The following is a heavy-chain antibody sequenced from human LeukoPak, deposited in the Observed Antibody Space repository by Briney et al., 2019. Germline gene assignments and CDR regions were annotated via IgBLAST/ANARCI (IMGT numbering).Heavy chain of an antibody. CDR1: GLTFSSYS. D-gene: IGHD3-22*01. V-gene: IGHV3-21*01. CDR3: ARVPTYYYDSSESALDY. CDR2: ISSSSSYI. Sequence: GGSLRLSCAASGLTFSSYSMNWVRQAPGKGLEWVSSISSSSSYIYYADSVKGRFTISRDNAKNSLYLQMNSLRAEDTAVYYCARVPTYYYDSSESALDYWGQGTLVTVSS. J-gene: IGHJ4*02.